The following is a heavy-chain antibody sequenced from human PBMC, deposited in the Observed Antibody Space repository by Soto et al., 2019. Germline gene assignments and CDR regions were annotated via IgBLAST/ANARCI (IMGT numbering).Heavy chain of an antibody. Sequence: PGGSLRLSCAASGFTFDDYGMSWVRQAPGKGLEWVSGINWNGGSTGYADSVKGRFTISRDNAKNSLYLQMNSLRAEDTALYYCARVPVPAAIGVFYYGMDVWGQGTTVTVSS. CDR2: INWNGGST. CDR3: ARVPVPAAIGVFYYGMDV. CDR1: GFTFDDYG. V-gene: IGHV3-20*04. J-gene: IGHJ6*02. D-gene: IGHD2-2*01.